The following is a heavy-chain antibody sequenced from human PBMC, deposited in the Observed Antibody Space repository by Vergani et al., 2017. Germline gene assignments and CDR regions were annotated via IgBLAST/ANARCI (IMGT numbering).Heavy chain of an antibody. CDR2: IWYDGSNK. V-gene: IGHV3-33*06. CDR3: AKEEAARPKYSYYGMDV. J-gene: IGHJ6*02. Sequence: QVQLVESGGGVVQPGRSLRLSCAASGFTFSSYGMHWVRQAPGKGLEWVAVIWYDGSNKYYADSVKGRCTISRDNSKNTLFLQMSSLRAEDTAVYYCAKEEAARPKYSYYGMDVWGQGTTVTVSS. CDR1: GFTFSSYG. D-gene: IGHD6-6*01.